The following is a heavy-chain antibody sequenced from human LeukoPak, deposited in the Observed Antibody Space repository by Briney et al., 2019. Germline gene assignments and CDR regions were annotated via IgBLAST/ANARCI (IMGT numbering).Heavy chain of an antibody. CDR2: IIPIFGTA. CDR3: ARSGDCSGGSCYSAEYFQH. D-gene: IGHD2-15*01. Sequence: ASVKVSCKASGYTFTTYGISWVRQAPGQGLEWMGGIIPIFGTANYAQKFQGRVTITADESTSTAYMELSSLRSEDTAVYYCARSGDCSGGSCYSAEYFQHWGQGTLVTVSS. V-gene: IGHV1-69*13. CDR1: GYTFTTYG. J-gene: IGHJ1*01.